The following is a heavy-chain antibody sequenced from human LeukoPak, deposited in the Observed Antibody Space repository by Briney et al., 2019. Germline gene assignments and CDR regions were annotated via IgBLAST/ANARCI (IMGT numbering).Heavy chain of an antibody. J-gene: IGHJ4*02. Sequence: ASVKVSCKVSGYTLTELSMHWVRQAPGKGLEWMGGFDPEDGEAIYAQKFQGRVTMTEDTSTDTAYMELSSLRSEDTAVYYCARGKDYYDSSGYLDYWGQGTLVTVSS. CDR1: GYTLTELS. D-gene: IGHD3-22*01. V-gene: IGHV1-24*01. CDR3: ARGKDYYDSSGYLDY. CDR2: FDPEDGEA.